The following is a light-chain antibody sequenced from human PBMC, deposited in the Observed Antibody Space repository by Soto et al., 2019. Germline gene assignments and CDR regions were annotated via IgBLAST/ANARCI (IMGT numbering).Light chain of an antibody. J-gene: IGKJ1*01. CDR2: GAS. V-gene: IGKV3-20*01. CDR3: QQYDNSPWT. Sequence: EIVLTQSPGTLSLSPGERATLSCRASQSVSSSFLAWYQQKPGQAPRLLTYGASSRATGIPDRFSGSGSGTDFPLTIRRLEPEDFAAYYCQQYDNSPWTFGQGTKVEIK. CDR1: QSVSSSF.